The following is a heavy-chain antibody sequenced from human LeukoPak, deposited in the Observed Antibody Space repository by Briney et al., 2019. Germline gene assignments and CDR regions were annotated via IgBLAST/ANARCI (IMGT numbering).Heavy chain of an antibody. CDR1: GGTFISYA. D-gene: IGHD3-3*01. V-gene: IGHV1-69*05. Sequence: SVKVSCKASGGTFISYAISWVRQAPGQGLEWMGGIIPIFGTANSAQKFQGRVTITTDESTSTAYMELSSLRSEDTAVYYCASNFWSNQPAGYYYYYYYMDVWGKGTTVTVSS. J-gene: IGHJ6*03. CDR2: IIPIFGTA. CDR3: ASNFWSNQPAGYYYYYYYMDV.